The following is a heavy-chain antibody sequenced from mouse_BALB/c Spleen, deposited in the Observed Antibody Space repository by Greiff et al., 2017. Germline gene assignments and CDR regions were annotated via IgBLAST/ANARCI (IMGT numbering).Heavy chain of an antibody. CDR3: ARESYYYGSSYVEYYYAMDY. CDR2: INPNNGGT. D-gene: IGHD1-1*01. CDR1: GYTFTEYT. Sequence: VQLKESGPELVKPGASVKISCKTSGYTFTEYTMHWVKQSHGKSLEWIGGINPNNGGTSYNQKFKGKATLTVDKSSSTAYMELRSLTSEDSAVYYCARESYYYGSSYVEYYYAMDYWGQGTSVTVSS. J-gene: IGHJ4*01. V-gene: IGHV1-18*01.